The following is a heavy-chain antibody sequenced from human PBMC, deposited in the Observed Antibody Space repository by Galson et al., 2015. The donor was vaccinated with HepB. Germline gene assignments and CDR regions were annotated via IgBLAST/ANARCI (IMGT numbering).Heavy chain of an antibody. D-gene: IGHD6-19*01. CDR2: IYPGDSDT. CDR3: ARHRLALRDAFDI. V-gene: IGHV5-51*01. CDR1: GYTFTSYW. J-gene: IGHJ3*02. Sequence: QSGAEVKKPGESLKISCQGSGYTFTSYWIGWVRQMPGKGLEWMGIIYPGDSDTRYSPSFQGQVTISADKSISTAYLQWSSLQASDTAMYYCARHRLALRDAFDIWGQGTMVTVSS.